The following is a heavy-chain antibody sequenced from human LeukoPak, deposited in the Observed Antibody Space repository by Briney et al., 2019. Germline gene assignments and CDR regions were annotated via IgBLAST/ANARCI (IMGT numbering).Heavy chain of an antibody. CDR1: GFTFSSYS. Sequence: PGGSLRLSCAASGFTFSSYSMNWVRQAPAKGLEGVSSINSSSSYIYYADSVKGRFTISRDNAKNSLYLQMNSLRAEDTAGYYCAAGFPDFWSGSNWSDPWGQGTLVTVSS. CDR3: AAGFPDFWSGSNWSDP. V-gene: IGHV3-21*01. D-gene: IGHD3-3*01. CDR2: INSSSSYI. J-gene: IGHJ5*02.